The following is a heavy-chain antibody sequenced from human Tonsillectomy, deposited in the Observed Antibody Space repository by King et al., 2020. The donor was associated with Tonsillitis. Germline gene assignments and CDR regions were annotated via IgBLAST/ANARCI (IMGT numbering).Heavy chain of an antibody. CDR3: TRQGQAAAGSRRLYYYGMEV. J-gene: IGHJ6*01. D-gene: IGHD6-13*01. CDR2: IRSKANSYAT. CDR1: GFTFSGSA. Sequence: VQLVESGGGLVQPGGSLKLSCAASGFTFSGSAMHWVRQASGKGLEWVGRIRSKANSYATAYAASVKGRFTISRDDSKNTAYLQMNSLKTEDTAVYYCTRQGQAAAGSRRLYYYGMEVCGEGTTVTVSS. V-gene: IGHV3-73*02.